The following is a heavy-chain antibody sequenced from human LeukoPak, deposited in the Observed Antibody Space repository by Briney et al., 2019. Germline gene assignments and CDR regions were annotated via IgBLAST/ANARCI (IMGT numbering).Heavy chain of an antibody. Sequence: SVKVSCKASGGTFSSYAISWVRQAPGQGLEWMGGIIPIFGTANYAQKFQGRVTITADESTSTAYMELSSLRSEDTAVYYCARDTYYYGSGSYRYYYYYGMDVWGKGTTVTVSS. CDR1: GGTFSSYA. CDR2: IIPIFGTA. V-gene: IGHV1-69*01. D-gene: IGHD3-10*01. J-gene: IGHJ6*04. CDR3: ARDTYYYGSGSYRYYYYYGMDV.